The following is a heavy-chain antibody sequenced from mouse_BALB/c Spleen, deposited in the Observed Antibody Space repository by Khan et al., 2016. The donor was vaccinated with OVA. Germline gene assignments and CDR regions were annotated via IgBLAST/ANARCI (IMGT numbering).Heavy chain of an antibody. J-gene: IGHJ3*01. D-gene: IGHD2-14*01. CDR1: GDSITSGY. V-gene: IGHV3-8*02. CDR3: ARATYRYAFVY. CDR2: IIYTGYT. Sequence: EVQLVESGPSLVKPSQTLSLTCSVTGDSITSGYWNWIRKSPGNKLEYMGYIIYTGYTYYYPSLKSRISITRHPYKNQYYLHLNSVTDADTATYYCARATYRYAFVYWGQGTLVTVS.